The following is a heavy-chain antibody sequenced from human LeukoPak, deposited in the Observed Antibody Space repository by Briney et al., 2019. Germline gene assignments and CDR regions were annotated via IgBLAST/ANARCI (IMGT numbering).Heavy chain of an antibody. Sequence: SETLSLTCAVYGGSFSGYYWSWIRQPPGKGLEWIGEINHSGGTNYNPSLKSRVTISVDTSKNQFSLKLSSVTAADTAVYYCATGVGATSFDYWGQGTLVTVSS. CDR3: ATGVGATSFDY. D-gene: IGHD1-26*01. V-gene: IGHV4-34*01. CDR1: GGSFSGYY. J-gene: IGHJ4*02. CDR2: INHSGGT.